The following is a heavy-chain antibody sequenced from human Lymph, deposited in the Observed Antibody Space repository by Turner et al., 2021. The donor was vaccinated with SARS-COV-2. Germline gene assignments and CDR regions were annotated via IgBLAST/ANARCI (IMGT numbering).Heavy chain of an antibody. CDR1: GGTLSSYA. J-gene: IGHJ4*02. D-gene: IGHD1-20*01. V-gene: IGHV1-69*04. Sequence: QVQLVQSGAEVKKPGSTGEVSCKASGGTLSSYAISWVLRAPGPGLAWKGGNIPMLDIANYAQKFQGRVTITATNSTSTAYMELSSLRSEDTAVYSCARDVTGPLGYWGQGTLVTVSS. CDR2: NIPMLDIA. CDR3: ARDVTGPLGY.